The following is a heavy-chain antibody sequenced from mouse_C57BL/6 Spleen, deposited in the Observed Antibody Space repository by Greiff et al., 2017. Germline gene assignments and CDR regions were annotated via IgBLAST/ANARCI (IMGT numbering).Heavy chain of an antibody. CDR2: ISYDGSN. V-gene: IGHV3-6*01. J-gene: IGHJ4*01. CDR3: ARDHYYSNYAMDY. D-gene: IGHD2-5*01. CDR1: GYSITSGYY. Sequence: ESGPGLVKPSQSLSLTCSVTGYSITSGYYWNWIRQFPGNKLEWMGYISYDGSNNYNPSLKNRISITRDTSKNQFFLKLNSVTTEDTATYYCARDHYYSNYAMDYWGQGTSVTVSS.